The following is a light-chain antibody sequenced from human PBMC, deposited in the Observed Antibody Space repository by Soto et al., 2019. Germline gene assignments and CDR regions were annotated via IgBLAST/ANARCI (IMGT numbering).Light chain of an antibody. Sequence: QSALTQPASVSGSPGQSITISCTGTSSDVGGYNYVSWYQQHPGKAPKLMIYEVINRPSGVSNRFSGSKSGNTASLTISGLQGEDEADYYCSSYTSSSVYVFGTGTKLTVL. CDR2: EVI. V-gene: IGLV2-14*01. J-gene: IGLJ1*01. CDR1: SSDVGGYNY. CDR3: SSYTSSSVYV.